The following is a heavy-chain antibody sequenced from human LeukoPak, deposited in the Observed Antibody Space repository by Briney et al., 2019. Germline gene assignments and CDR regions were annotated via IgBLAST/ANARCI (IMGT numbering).Heavy chain of an antibody. CDR3: ARHNSGSYYGAFDI. CDR2: IYHSGST. J-gene: IGHJ3*02. Sequence: SETLSLTCAVSGYSISSGYYWGWIRQPPGKGLVWIGSIYHSGSTYYNPSLKSRVTISVDMSRDQFSLKLNSVTAADTAVYYCARHNSGSYYGAFDIWGQGTVVTVSS. V-gene: IGHV4-38-2*01. D-gene: IGHD1-26*01. CDR1: GYSISSGYY.